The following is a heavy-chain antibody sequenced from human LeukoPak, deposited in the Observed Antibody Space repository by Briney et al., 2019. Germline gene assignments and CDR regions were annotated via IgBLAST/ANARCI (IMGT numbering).Heavy chain of an antibody. Sequence: PRGCLRLSCAASAFTFSDYSMNWGRQAPGKGLGLVSYISGRSRIIYYADSVRGRFTISRDNAKNSMYLQMNSLRSEDTAVYYCARDRLTSGSYFFDYWGQGTLVTVSS. V-gene: IGHV3-48*01. CDR2: ISGRSRII. CDR1: AFTFSDYS. J-gene: IGHJ4*02. D-gene: IGHD1-26*01. CDR3: ARDRLTSGSYFFDY.